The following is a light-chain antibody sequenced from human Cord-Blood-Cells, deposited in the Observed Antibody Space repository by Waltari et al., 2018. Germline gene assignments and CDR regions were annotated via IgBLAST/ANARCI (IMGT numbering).Light chain of an antibody. J-gene: IGLJ3*02. CDR1: QTRRKR. CDR2: DES. Sequence: SYVLTQPPPVSAAPGKTARFTCRGHQTRRKRLRWYQQKPGQAPVLVVYDESDRPSGIPERFSGSNCGNTATLTISRVEAGDEADYFCKVWDSSSDHLVFGGGTKLTVL. CDR3: KVWDSSSDHLV. V-gene: IGLV3-21*03.